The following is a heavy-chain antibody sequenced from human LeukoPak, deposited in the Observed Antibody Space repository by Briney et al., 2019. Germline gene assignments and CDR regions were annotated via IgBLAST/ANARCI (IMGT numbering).Heavy chain of an antibody. CDR3: AKTRRGYSHPIDY. V-gene: IGHV1-69*04. J-gene: IGHJ4*02. D-gene: IGHD5-18*01. CDR2: IIPILGIA. CDR1: EGTLSSYA. Sequence: SGKFSGRAFEGTLSSYAFSWGGQAPGKGLKWLGRIIPILGIANYAQKFQGRVTITADKSTSTAYMELSSLRSEDTAVYYCAKTRRGYSHPIDYWGQGTLVTVSS.